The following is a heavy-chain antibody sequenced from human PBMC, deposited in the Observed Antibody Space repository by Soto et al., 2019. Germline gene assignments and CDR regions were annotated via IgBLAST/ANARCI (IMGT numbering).Heavy chain of an antibody. CDR1: GVSLSNFNW. Sequence: QVQLQESGPGLVEPSGTLSLTCAVSGVSLSNFNWGSWVRQPPGKGLEWMGEIYHTGNINFNPSFKSRVTMSVDMSNNQFSLSLNSVTAADTAVYYCARSSGWYALDDWGQGTLVTVSS. CDR2: IYHTGNI. V-gene: IGHV4-4*02. J-gene: IGHJ4*02. CDR3: ARSSGWYALDD. D-gene: IGHD6-19*01.